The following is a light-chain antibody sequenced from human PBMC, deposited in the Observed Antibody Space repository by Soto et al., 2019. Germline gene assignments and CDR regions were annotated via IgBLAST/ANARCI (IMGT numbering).Light chain of an antibody. CDR3: QQYSSDLNT. J-gene: IGKJ2*01. Sequence: DIHMTQSPSTLSASVGDRITITCRASQDVSQWLAWYQHKPGKAPKLLIYEASTLESGVSSRFSGRGSGTEFTLTIRDLQPDDCATYYCQQYSSDLNTFGQGTKLEIK. CDR2: EAS. V-gene: IGKV1-5*03. CDR1: QDVSQW.